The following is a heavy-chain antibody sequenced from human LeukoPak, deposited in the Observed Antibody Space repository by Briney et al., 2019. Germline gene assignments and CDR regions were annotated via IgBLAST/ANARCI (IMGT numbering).Heavy chain of an antibody. CDR2: INPSGGST. V-gene: IGHV1-46*01. CDR3: VRVYHDGSFESGNWFDP. J-gene: IGHJ5*02. Sequence: GASVKVSCKASGYTFTSYYMHWVRQAPGQGLEWMGIINPSGGSTSYAQKFQGRVTVTRDTSTSTVYMELSSLRSEDTAVYYCVRVYHDGSFESGNWFDPWGQGTLVTVSS. D-gene: IGHD3-22*01. CDR1: GYTFTSYY.